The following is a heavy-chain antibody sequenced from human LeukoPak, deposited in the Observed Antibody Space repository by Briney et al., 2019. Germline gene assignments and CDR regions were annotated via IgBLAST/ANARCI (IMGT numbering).Heavy chain of an antibody. CDR2: IYHSGST. CDR3: ARSPVTTVTFDI. CDR1: GGSISSGGYY. Sequence: SETLSLTCTVSGGSISSGGYYWSWIRQPPGKGLEWIGYIYHSGSTYYNPSLKSRVTISVDRSKNQFSLKLSSVTAADTAVYYCARSPVTTVTFDIWGQGTMVTVSS. D-gene: IGHD4-17*01. J-gene: IGHJ3*02. V-gene: IGHV4-30-2*01.